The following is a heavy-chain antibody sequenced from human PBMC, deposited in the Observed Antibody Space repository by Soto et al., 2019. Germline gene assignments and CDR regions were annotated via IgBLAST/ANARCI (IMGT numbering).Heavy chain of an antibody. V-gene: IGHV5-51*01. Sequence: PGESLKISCKGSGYNFTNYWIGWVRQMPGKGLEWMGIIYPGDSDTRYSPSFQGQVTISADKSISTAYLQWSSLKASDTAMYYCARRTPQPTHYYYYFGMDVWGQGTTVTVSS. CDR3: ARRTPQPTHYYYYFGMDV. J-gene: IGHJ6*02. CDR2: IYPGDSDT. CDR1: GYNFTNYW. D-gene: IGHD5-18*01.